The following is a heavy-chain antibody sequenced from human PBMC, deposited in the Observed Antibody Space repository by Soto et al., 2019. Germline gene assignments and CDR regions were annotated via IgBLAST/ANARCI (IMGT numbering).Heavy chain of an antibody. J-gene: IGHJ6*03. CDR2: INHSGST. CDR1: GWSSSGNY. CDR3: AREQQLATMDV. Sequence: PTENMSLTSAVYGWSSSGNYWSWIRQPPGKGLEWIGEINHSGSTNYNPSLKSRVTISVDTFKNQFSLKLSSVTAADTAVYYCAREQQLATMDVWGKGTTVT. V-gene: IGHV4-34*01. D-gene: IGHD6-13*01.